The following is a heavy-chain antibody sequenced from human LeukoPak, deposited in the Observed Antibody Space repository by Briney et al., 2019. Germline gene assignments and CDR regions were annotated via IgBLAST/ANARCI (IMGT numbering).Heavy chain of an antibody. CDR3: ARVSTYYDFWSGYSHFDY. CDR1: GFSFSSYA. J-gene: IGHJ4*02. V-gene: IGHV3-23*01. D-gene: IGHD3-3*01. Sequence: GGSLRLSCAASGFSFSSYAMSWVRQAPGKGLEWVSAISGSGDRTYYADSVKGRFTISRDNSKNSLYLQMNSLRAEDTAVYYCARVSTYYDFWSGYSHFDYWGQGTLVTVSS. CDR2: ISGSGDRT.